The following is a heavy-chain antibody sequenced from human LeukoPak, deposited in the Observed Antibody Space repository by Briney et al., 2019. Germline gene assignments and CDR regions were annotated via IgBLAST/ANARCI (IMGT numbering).Heavy chain of an antibody. V-gene: IGHV3-23*01. CDR1: GFTFSSYA. CDR2: ISGSGGST. J-gene: IGHJ4*02. D-gene: IGHD3-9*01. Sequence: SGGSLRLSCAASGFTFSSYAMSWVRQAPGKGLEWVSAISGSGGSTYYADSVKGRFTISRDNSKNTLYLQMNSLRAEDTAVYYCAKGVSGDILTGPYFDYWGQGTLVTVSS. CDR3: AKGVSGDILTGPYFDY.